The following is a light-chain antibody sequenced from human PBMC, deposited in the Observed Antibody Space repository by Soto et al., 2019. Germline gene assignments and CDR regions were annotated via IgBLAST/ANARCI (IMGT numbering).Light chain of an antibody. Sequence: QSVLTQPASVSGSPGQWITIACTGTSSDAGNYKYVSWYQQHPGKAPKLMIYEVSNRPSGVSNRFSGSKSGNTASLTISGLQAEDETDYYCFSYTSSGTYVFGTGTKVTVL. CDR1: SSDAGNYKY. CDR3: FSYTSSGTYV. CDR2: EVS. J-gene: IGLJ1*01. V-gene: IGLV2-14*01.